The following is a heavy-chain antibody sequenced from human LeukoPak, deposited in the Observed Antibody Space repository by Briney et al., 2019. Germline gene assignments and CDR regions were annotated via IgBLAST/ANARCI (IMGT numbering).Heavy chain of an antibody. D-gene: IGHD3-3*01. CDR1: GFTFSSYS. J-gene: IGHJ6*02. Sequence: GGSLRLSCAASGFTFSSYSMNWVRQAPGKGLEWVSSISSSSSYIYYADSVKGRFTISRDNAKNSLYLQMNSLRAEDTAVYYCARDVVRYDFWSDDYGMDVWGQGTTVTVSS. CDR3: ARDVVRYDFWSDDYGMDV. CDR2: ISSSSSYI. V-gene: IGHV3-21*01.